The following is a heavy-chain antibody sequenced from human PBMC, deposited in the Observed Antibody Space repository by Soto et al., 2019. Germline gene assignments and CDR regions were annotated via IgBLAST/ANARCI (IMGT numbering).Heavy chain of an antibody. CDR1: GGTFSSYA. J-gene: IGHJ6*02. CDR3: ARAGCTNGVCYPYYYYGMDV. CDR2: IIPIFGTA. D-gene: IGHD2-8*01. V-gene: IGHV1-69*06. Sequence: SVKVSCKASGGTFSSYAISWVRQAPGQGLEWMGGIIPIFGTANYAQKFQGRVTITADKSTSTAYMELSSLRSEDTAVYYCARAGCTNGVCYPYYYYGMDVWGQGTTVTLSS.